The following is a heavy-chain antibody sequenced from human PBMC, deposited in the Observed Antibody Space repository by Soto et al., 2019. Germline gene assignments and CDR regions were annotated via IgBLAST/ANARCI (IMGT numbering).Heavy chain of an antibody. V-gene: IGHV3-23*01. CDR3: AKRFAYSSGLDGFDI. J-gene: IGHJ3*02. D-gene: IGHD6-19*01. Sequence: PGGSLRRSCAASGFTFSSYAMQWVRQAPGKGLEWVARISGSGATTYYVDSVKGRFTISRDNSKNTLYLQMNSLRAEDSAIYYCAKRFAYSSGLDGFDIWGQGTMVTVSS. CDR2: ISGSGATT. CDR1: GFTFSSYA.